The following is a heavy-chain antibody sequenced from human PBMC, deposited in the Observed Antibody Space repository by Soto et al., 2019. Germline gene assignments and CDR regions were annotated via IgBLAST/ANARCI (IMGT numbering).Heavy chain of an antibody. CDR1: GGSFSRYY. CDR3: ARGATYYYDTSGYRDWFDT. V-gene: IGHV4-34*01. D-gene: IGHD3-22*01. J-gene: IGHJ5*02. CDR2: TNQSGST. Sequence: TSQTLAVTCSVYGGSFSRYYWTWIRQPPGTGLEWIGETNQSGSTDHNPSLKSRLTISVDTSKNQCSLKLISVTAADTAVYHCARGATYYYDTSGYRDWFDTWRQRTLVTVS.